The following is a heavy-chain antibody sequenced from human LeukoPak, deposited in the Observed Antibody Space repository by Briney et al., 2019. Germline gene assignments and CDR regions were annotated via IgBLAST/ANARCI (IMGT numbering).Heavy chain of an antibody. J-gene: IGHJ6*02. CDR2: ISGSGGST. D-gene: IGHD6-13*01. Sequence: GGSLRLSCAASGFTFSSYAMSWVRQAPGKGLEWVSAISGSGGSTYYADSVKGRFTISRDNSKNTLYLQMNSLRAEDTAVYYCAKDPGDVYQYYGMDVWGQGTTVTVSS. CDR3: AKDPGDVYQYYGMDV. CDR1: GFTFSSYA. V-gene: IGHV3-23*01.